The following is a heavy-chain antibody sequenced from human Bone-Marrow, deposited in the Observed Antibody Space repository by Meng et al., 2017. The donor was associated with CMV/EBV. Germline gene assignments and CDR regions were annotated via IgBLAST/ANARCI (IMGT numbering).Heavy chain of an antibody. CDR2: ISAYNGNT. J-gene: IGHJ2*01. D-gene: IGHD4-17*01. CDR3: ARDPPLLEYGPPFDL. CDR1: GYTFTSYG. Sequence: VQLVRSGPRVRKLGASVKVSCKASGYTFTSYGISWVRKAPGQGLEWMGWISAYNGNTNYAQKLQGRVTMTTDTSTSTAYMELRSLRSDDTAVYYCARDPPLLEYGPPFDLWGRGTLVTVSS. V-gene: IGHV1-18*01.